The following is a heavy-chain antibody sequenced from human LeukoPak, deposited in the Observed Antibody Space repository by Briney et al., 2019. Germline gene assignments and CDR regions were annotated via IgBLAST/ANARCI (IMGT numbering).Heavy chain of an antibody. CDR3: ARGKARYSSGWDY. CDR2: IYYSGST. V-gene: IGHV4-59*01. J-gene: IGHJ4*02. CDR1: GGSITSYY. Sequence: SETLSLTCTVSGGSITSYYWSWIRQPPGKGLEWIGYIYYSGSTNYNPSLKSRVTISVDTSKNQSSLKLSSVTAADTAVYYCARGKARYSSGWDYWGQGTLVTVSS. D-gene: IGHD6-19*01.